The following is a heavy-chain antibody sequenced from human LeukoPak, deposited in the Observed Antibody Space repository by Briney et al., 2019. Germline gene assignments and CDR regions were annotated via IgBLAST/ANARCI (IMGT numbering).Heavy chain of an antibody. J-gene: IGHJ4*02. CDR1: GYTFTSNG. D-gene: IGHD2-15*01. CDR2: ISTYNGDT. V-gene: IGHV1-18*01. CDR3: ARHYCTGGTCYGVFDY. Sequence: ASVKVSCKASGYTFTSNGISWVRQAPGQGLEWMEWISTYNGDTNYAQKLQGRVTMTTDTSTSTAYMELRSLRSDDTAVYYCARHYCTGGTCYGVFDYWGQGTLVTVSS.